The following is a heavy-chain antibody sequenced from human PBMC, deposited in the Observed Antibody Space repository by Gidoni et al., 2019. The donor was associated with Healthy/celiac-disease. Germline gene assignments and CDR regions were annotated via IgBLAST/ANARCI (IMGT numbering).Heavy chain of an antibody. V-gene: IGHV3-49*04. CDR1: GFPFGDYA. Sequence: EVQLVESGGGLVQPGRSLRLSCTASGFPFGDYAMSWVRQAPGKGLEWVGFIRSKAYGGTTEYAASVKGRFTISRDDSKSIAYLQMNSLKTEDTAVYYCTREEWELLPHYWGQGTLVTVSS. J-gene: IGHJ4*02. CDR2: IRSKAYGGTT. CDR3: TREEWELLPHY. D-gene: IGHD1-26*01.